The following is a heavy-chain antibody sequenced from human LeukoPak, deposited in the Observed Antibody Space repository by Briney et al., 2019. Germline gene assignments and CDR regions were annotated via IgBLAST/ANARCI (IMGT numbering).Heavy chain of an antibody. CDR3: AISQIVLLRTGPFDD. D-gene: IGHD2/OR15-2a*01. CDR1: GLTFSSYA. CDR2: ISGSGGST. V-gene: IGHV3-23*01. Sequence: GGSLRLSCAASGLTFSSYAMNWVRQAPRKGLEWVSIISGSGGSTTYTDSVNGRFTISRDNSRNTLYLQMNSLRAEDTAVYYLAISQIVLLRTGPFDDWGQGTLVTVSS. J-gene: IGHJ4*02.